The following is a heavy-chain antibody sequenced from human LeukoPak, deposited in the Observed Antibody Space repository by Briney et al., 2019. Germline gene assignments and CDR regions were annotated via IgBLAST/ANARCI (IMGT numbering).Heavy chain of an antibody. D-gene: IGHD2-15*01. J-gene: IGHJ3*02. Sequence: SETLSLTCTVSGGSVRITTYYWGWIRQPPGKGLEWIGSIYYSVSTYYNPSLKSRLTMSVDTSKNQFSLKPSSVTAADTAVYYCARPPGDVTLDGFDIWGQGTMVTVSS. CDR1: GGSVRITTYY. CDR2: IYYSVST. V-gene: IGHV4-39*01. CDR3: ARPPGDVTLDGFDI.